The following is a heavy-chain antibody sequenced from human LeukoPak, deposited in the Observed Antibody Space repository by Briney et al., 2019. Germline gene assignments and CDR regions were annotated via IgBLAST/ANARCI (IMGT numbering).Heavy chain of an antibody. J-gene: IGHJ4*02. CDR2: INPSDGAT. CDR3: ARGNSGYDLVGNYFDY. Sequence: ASVKVSCKASGFTFTKYYIHWVRQAPGQGLEWMGMINPSDGATTYAQRFQGRVTITTDESTSTAYMELSSLRSEDTAVYYCARGNSGYDLVGNYFDYWGQGTLVTVSS. V-gene: IGHV1-46*01. CDR1: GFTFTKYY. D-gene: IGHD5-12*01.